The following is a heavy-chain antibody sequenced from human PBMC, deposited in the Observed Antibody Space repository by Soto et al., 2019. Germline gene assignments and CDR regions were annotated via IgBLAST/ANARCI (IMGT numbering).Heavy chain of an antibody. Sequence: SETLSLTCTVSGGSISSYYWSWIRQPAGKGLEWIGRIYTSGSTNYNPSLKSRVTMSVDTSKNQFSLKLSSVTAADTAVYYCARDTSVGATTPFDYWGQGTLVTAPQ. V-gene: IGHV4-4*07. D-gene: IGHD1-26*01. J-gene: IGHJ4*02. CDR1: GGSISSYY. CDR2: IYTSGST. CDR3: ARDTSVGATTPFDY.